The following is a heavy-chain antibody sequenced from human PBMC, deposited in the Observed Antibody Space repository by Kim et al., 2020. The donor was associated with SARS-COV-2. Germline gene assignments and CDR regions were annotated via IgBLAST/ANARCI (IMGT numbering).Heavy chain of an antibody. V-gene: IGHV3-53*01. Sequence: DGDCSTSYADPGKGRFTISRDNSKNTLYLQMTSLRAEDTAVYYCAREDVVWGHGTTVTVSS. CDR3: AREDVV. CDR2: DGDCST. J-gene: IGHJ6*02.